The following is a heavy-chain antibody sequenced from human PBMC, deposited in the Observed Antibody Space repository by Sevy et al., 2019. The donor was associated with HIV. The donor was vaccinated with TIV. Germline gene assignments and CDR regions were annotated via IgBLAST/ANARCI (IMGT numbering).Heavy chain of an antibody. CDR2: INLNSGGT. J-gene: IGHJ6*02. Sequence: ASVKVSCKASGYTFTDYFMHWVRQAPGQGLEWMGWINLNSGGTNYAQKFQGRVTMTRDTPISTAYMEVTRLTSDDTAKYYCARDGRYCANTSCYLAYYGMDVWGQGTTVTVSS. D-gene: IGHD2-2*01. CDR3: ARDGRYCANTSCYLAYYGMDV. V-gene: IGHV1-2*02. CDR1: GYTFTDYF.